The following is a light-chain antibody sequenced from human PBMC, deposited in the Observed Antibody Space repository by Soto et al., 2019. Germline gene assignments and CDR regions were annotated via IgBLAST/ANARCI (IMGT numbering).Light chain of an antibody. CDR3: QCYDTSLSGFYI. J-gene: IGLJ1*01. Sequence: QSVLTQPPSVSGAPGQRVSISCTGSSSNIGAGYNVHWYQQLPGTAPKLLIYDDNNRPSGVPDRFSGSKSGTSASLAITGLQAEDEADYYCQCYDTSLSGFYIFGTGTKVTVL. V-gene: IGLV1-40*01. CDR2: DDN. CDR1: SSNIGAGYN.